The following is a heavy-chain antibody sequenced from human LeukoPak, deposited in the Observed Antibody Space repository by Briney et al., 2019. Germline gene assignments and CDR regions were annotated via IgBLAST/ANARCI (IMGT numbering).Heavy chain of an antibody. D-gene: IGHD6-13*01. CDR3: ARVGNDRYSSSWYFNY. J-gene: IGHJ4*02. CDR1: GGSISSYY. V-gene: IGHV4-59*12. Sequence: SETLSLTCTVSGGSISSYYWSWIRQPPGKGLEWIGCIYYSGSTYYNPSLKSRVTISVDTSKNQFSLKLSSVTAADTAVYYCARVGNDRYSSSWYFNYWGQGTLVTVSS. CDR2: IYYSGST.